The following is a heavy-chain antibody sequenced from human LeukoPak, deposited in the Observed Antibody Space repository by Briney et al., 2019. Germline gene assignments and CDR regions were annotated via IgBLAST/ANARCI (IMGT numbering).Heavy chain of an antibody. Sequence: PGGSLRLSCAASGFTFSSYALHWVRQAPGKGLEWVATISYDGSNKKYADSVKGRITISRDTSKNTLYLQMNSLRAEDTALYYCARVDYSSSWYDYYYYMDVWGKGTTVTVSS. D-gene: IGHD6-13*01. V-gene: IGHV3-30*04. CDR1: GFTFSSYA. CDR3: ARVDYSSSWYDYYYYMDV. J-gene: IGHJ6*03. CDR2: ISYDGSNK.